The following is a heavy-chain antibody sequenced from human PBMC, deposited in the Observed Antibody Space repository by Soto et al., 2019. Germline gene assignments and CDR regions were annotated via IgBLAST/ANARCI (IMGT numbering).Heavy chain of an antibody. D-gene: IGHD6-19*01. J-gene: IGHJ4*02. V-gene: IGHV3-30-3*01. CDR2: ISYDGSNK. Sequence: QVQLVESGGGVVQPGRSLRLSCAASGFTFSSYAMHWVRQAPGKGLGWVAVISYDGSNKYYADSVKGRFTISRDNSKNTLYRQMNSLRAEDTAVYYCARDKSPYSSGWHNRHFDYWGQGTLVTVSS. CDR3: ARDKSPYSSGWHNRHFDY. CDR1: GFTFSSYA.